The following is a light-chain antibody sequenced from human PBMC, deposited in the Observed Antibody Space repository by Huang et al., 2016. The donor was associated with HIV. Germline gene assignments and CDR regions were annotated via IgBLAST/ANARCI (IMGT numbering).Light chain of an antibody. CDR1: QSVSSN. J-gene: IGKJ2*01. CDR2: GAS. CDR3: QQYNDWPPVT. V-gene: IGKV3-15*01. Sequence: EIVMTQSPATLSVSPGERATLSCRASQSVSSNLAWYQQKPGQAPRLLITGASTRATGIPARFSGSGSGTEFTLTISSLQSEDSVVYYCQQYNDWPPVTFGQGTKLEIK.